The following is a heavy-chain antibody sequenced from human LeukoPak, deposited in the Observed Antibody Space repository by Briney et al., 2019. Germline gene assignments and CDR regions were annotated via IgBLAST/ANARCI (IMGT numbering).Heavy chain of an antibody. Sequence: SETLSLTCTVSGGSISNYYWSWIRQPPGKGLEWIAYIYYTGSTNYNPSLKSRVTISVDTSKNQFSLKLSSVTAADTAVYYCARDRAALIGFHYWGQGTPVTVSS. J-gene: IGHJ4*02. CDR2: IYYTGST. CDR3: ARDRAALIGFHY. V-gene: IGHV4-59*01. D-gene: IGHD2-15*01. CDR1: GGSISNYY.